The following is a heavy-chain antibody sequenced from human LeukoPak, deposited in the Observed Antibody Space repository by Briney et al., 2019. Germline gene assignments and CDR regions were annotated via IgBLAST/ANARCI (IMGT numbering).Heavy chain of an antibody. CDR2: IRSSSET. CDR1: GFTFSQYS. V-gene: IGHV3-48*01. J-gene: IGHJ5*02. Sequence: GGSLRLSCAPSGFTFSQYSMNWVRQAPGEGLEWVSHIRSSSETFYADSVKGRFTISRDNARNSLYLQMNNLRGEDTAIYYCARDAGNSGYGCDLWGQGTLVTVSS. D-gene: IGHD5-12*01. CDR3: ARDAGNSGYGCDL.